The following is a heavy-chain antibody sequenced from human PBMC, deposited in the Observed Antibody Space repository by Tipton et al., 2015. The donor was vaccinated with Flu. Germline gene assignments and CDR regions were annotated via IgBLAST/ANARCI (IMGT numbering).Heavy chain of an antibody. D-gene: IGHD6-19*01. J-gene: IGHJ4*02. V-gene: IGHV3-30*02. Sequence: SLRLSCAASGFTFSGYGMHWVRQAPGKGLEWVAFIRHDESDKYYADSVKGRFSISRDNSKNALYLLINSLRDEDTAVYYCAKDGWDTSGWYPFDYWGQGTLATVSS. CDR2: IRHDESDK. CDR3: AKDGWDTSGWYPFDY. CDR1: GFTFSGYG.